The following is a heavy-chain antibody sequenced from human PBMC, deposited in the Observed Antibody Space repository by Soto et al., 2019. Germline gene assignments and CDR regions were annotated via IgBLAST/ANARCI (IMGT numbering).Heavy chain of an antibody. CDR1: NKSISKDIW. J-gene: IGHJ4*02. D-gene: IGHD1-1*01. CDR3: ARAGSWNLDS. Sequence: XETLSLPCVVSNKSISKDIWWNWVRQPPGQGLEWIVEVHHTKGALYNPALRSRVTVSADLFNSKIFLEVHSLGAADTAVYYCARAGSWNLDSWGQGTPVTVSS. CDR2: VHHTKGA. V-gene: IGHV4-4*02.